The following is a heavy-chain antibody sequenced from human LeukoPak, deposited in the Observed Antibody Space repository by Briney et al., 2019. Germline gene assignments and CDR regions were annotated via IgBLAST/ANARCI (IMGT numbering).Heavy chain of an antibody. V-gene: IGHV4-59*01. CDR1: GGSISSYY. CDR2: IYYSGST. CDR3: ARVAPRTGYYYYYMDV. D-gene: IGHD1-1*01. Sequence: SETLSLTCTVSGGSISSYYWSWIRQPPGKGLEWIGYIYYSGSTNYNPPLKSRVTISVDTSKNQFSLKLSSVTAADTAVYYCARVAPRTGYYYYYMDVWGKGTTVTISS. J-gene: IGHJ6*03.